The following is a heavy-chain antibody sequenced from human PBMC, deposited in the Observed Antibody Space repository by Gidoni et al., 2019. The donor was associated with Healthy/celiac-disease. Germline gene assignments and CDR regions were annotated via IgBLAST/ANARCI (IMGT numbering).Heavy chain of an antibody. Sequence: EVQLVESGGGLVQHGRSLRLSCAASGFTFDDYAMHWVRQAPGKGLEWVSGISWNSGSIGYADSVKGRFTISRDNAKNSLYLQMNSLRAEDTALYYCAKVFGYSSSWYDPYYFDYWGQGTLVTVSS. J-gene: IGHJ4*02. V-gene: IGHV3-9*01. CDR2: ISWNSGSI. D-gene: IGHD6-13*01. CDR3: AKVFGYSSSWYDPYYFDY. CDR1: GFTFDDYA.